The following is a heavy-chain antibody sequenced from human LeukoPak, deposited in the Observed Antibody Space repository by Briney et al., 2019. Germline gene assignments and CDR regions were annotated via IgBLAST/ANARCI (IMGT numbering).Heavy chain of an antibody. CDR2: ISIDYSTI. J-gene: IGHJ6*02. V-gene: IGHV3-48*04. CDR1: GFTFSSYS. D-gene: IGHD6-25*01. CDR3: ARYQGGGWDV. Sequence: GGSLRLSCAASGFTFSSYSMNWVRQAPGKGLEWVSYISIDYSTIYYAHSVKGRFAISRDTAKNSLYLQMNSLRVEDTAVYYCARYQGGGWDVWGQGTTVTVSS.